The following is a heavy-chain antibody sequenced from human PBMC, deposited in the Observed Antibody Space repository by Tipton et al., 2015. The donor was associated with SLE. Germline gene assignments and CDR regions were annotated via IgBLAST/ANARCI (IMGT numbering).Heavy chain of an antibody. Sequence: TLSLTCTVSCYSISSGYYWGWIRQPPGKGLEWIGEINHSGSTNYNPSLKSRVTISVDTSKNQFSLKLSSVTAADTAVYYCATGWGILWTFDYWGQGTLVTVSS. J-gene: IGHJ4*02. V-gene: IGHV4-38-2*02. CDR1: CYSISSGYY. CDR2: INHSGST. CDR3: ATGWGILWTFDY. D-gene: IGHD3-16*01.